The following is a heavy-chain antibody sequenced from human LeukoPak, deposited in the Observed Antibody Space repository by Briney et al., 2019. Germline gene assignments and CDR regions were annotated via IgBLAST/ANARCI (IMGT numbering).Heavy chain of an antibody. V-gene: IGHV3-9*01. CDR3: AREHTYYYYYYGMDV. CDR2: ISWNSGSI. Sequence: GGSLRLSCAASGFTFDDYAMHWVRQAPGKGLEWVSGISWNSGSIGYADSVKGRFTISRDNAKNSLYLQMNSLRAEDTAVYYCAREHTYYYYYYGMDVWGQGTTVTVSS. D-gene: IGHD2-21*01. J-gene: IGHJ6*02. CDR1: GFTFDDYA.